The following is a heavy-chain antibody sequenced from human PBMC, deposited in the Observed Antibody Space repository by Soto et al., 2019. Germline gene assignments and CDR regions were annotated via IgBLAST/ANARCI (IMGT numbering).Heavy chain of an antibody. D-gene: IGHD6-13*01. CDR3: ARDALRGSWIPSRKVDT. CDR2: ISYDGSKK. V-gene: IGHV3-30-3*01. CDR1: GLTFSSSA. J-gene: IGHJ5*02. Sequence: QVQLVESGGGVVQPGRSLRLSCAASGLTFSSSAMHWVRQAPGKGLEWVAVISYDGSKKNYADSVKGRFTISRDNSQNTLYLHMNSLRPEDTAIYYCARDALRGSWIPSRKVDTWGQGTLVTVSS.